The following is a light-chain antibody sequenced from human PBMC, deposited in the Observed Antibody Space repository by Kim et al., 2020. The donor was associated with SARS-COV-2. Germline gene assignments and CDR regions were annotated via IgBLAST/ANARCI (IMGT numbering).Light chain of an antibody. Sequence: SSELTQDPAVSVALGQTVRITCQGDSLRRYYASWYQQKPGQAPVLVIYGKNNRPSGIPDRFSGSSSGNTASLTITGAQAEDEADYYCNSRDSSGYSYVFGTGTKVTVL. CDR2: GKN. CDR3: NSRDSSGYSYV. V-gene: IGLV3-19*01. CDR1: SLRRYY. J-gene: IGLJ1*01.